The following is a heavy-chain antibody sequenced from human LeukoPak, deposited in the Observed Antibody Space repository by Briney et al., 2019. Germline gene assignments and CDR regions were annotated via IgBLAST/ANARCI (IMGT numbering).Heavy chain of an antibody. Sequence: GGSLRLSCSASGFTFSGFAMHWVRQAPGKVLEYVSGINNNGGTTYYADSVKARFTISRDNSKNSLFLQMTSLRAEDTAVYFCVKTMITFGGVIRTDAFDMWGQGTLVTVSS. CDR1: GFTFSGFA. D-gene: IGHD3-16*01. CDR3: VKTMITFGGVIRTDAFDM. V-gene: IGHV3-64D*06. J-gene: IGHJ3*02. CDR2: INNNGGTT.